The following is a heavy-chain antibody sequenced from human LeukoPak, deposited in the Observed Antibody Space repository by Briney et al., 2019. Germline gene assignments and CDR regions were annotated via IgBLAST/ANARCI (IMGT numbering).Heavy chain of an antibody. CDR1: GGNFSSYD. CDR2: IIPIFGTA. D-gene: IGHD2-15*01. CDR3: PSGGVDCSGGSCTHYYMDV. Sequence: GASVKVSCKASGGNFSSYDISWVRQAPGQGLEWMGGIIPIFGTANYAQKFQGRVTITADKSTSTAYMELSTLRSEDTDVYYCPSGGVDCSGGSCTHYYMDVWGKGTTVTVSS. V-gene: IGHV1-69*06. J-gene: IGHJ6*03.